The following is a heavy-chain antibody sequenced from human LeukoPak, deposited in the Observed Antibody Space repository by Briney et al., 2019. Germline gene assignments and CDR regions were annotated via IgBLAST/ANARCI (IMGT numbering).Heavy chain of an antibody. CDR2: ISAYNGNT. CDR3: ARVLRRGSYSPIDY. D-gene: IGHD1-26*01. J-gene: IGHJ4*02. CDR1: GYTFTTYG. V-gene: IGHV1-18*01. Sequence: ASVKVSCKASGYTFTTYGISWVRQAPGQGLEWMGWISAYNGNTNYAEDLQGRVTMTTDTSTSTAYMELRSLRSDDTAVYYCARVLRRGSYSPIDYWGQGTLVTVSS.